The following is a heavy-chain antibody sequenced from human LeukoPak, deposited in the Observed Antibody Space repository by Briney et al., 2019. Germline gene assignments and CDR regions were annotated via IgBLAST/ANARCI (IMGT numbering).Heavy chain of an antibody. CDR2: INPNSGGT. D-gene: IGHD4-17*01. V-gene: IGHV1-2*06. Sequence: GASVKVSCKASGYTFTGYYMHWVRQAPGQGLEWMGRINPNSGGTNYAQKFQGRVTMTRDTSISTAYMELSRLRSDDTAVYYCARDPGINDYGDYPPFDYWGQGTLVTVSS. CDR3: ARDPGINDYGDYPPFDY. J-gene: IGHJ4*02. CDR1: GYTFTGYY.